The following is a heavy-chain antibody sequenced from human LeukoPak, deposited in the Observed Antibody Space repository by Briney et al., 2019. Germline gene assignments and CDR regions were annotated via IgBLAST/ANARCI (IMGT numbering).Heavy chain of an antibody. CDR3: ATHGSRLVLGRYCSGGSCYPFDY. D-gene: IGHD2-15*01. J-gene: IGHJ4*02. CDR1: GGTFSIYA. CDR2: IIPILGIA. Sequence: VASVKVSCKASGGTFSIYAISWVRQAPGHGLEWMGRIIPILGIADYAQKFQGRVTITADESTSTAYMELSSLRSEDTAVYCCATHGSRLVLGRYCSGGSCYPFDYWGQGTLVTVSS. V-gene: IGHV1-69*04.